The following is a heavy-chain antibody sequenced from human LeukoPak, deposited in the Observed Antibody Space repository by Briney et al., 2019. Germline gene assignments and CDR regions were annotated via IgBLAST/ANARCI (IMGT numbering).Heavy chain of an antibody. CDR3: ARGLTYYDFWSGFKNWFDP. CDR1: GYTFTSYY. V-gene: IGHV1-46*01. Sequence: GASVKVSCKASGYTFTSYYMHWVRQAPGQGLEWMGIINPSGGSTSYAQKFQGRVTTTRDTSTSTVYMELSSLRSEDTAVYYCARGLTYYDFWSGFKNWFDPWGQGTLVTVSS. CDR2: INPSGGST. D-gene: IGHD3-3*01. J-gene: IGHJ5*02.